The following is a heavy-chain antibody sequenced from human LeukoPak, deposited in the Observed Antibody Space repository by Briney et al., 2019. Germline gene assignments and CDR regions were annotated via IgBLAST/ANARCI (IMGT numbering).Heavy chain of an antibody. Sequence: PGGSLRLSCAVSGLTFGTYSTTWVRQGPGKGLEWVSSIYNSGAKIFYADSVKGRFTISRDNSKNMLYLQMNSLRVEDTAVYYCAKDVAPDSGWDLDYWGQGTLVTVSS. V-gene: IGHV3-23*01. D-gene: IGHD6-19*01. CDR2: IYNSGAKI. CDR1: GLTFGTYS. CDR3: AKDVAPDSGWDLDY. J-gene: IGHJ4*02.